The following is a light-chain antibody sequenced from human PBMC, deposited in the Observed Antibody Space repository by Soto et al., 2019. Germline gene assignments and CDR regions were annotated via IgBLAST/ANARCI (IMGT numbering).Light chain of an antibody. J-gene: IGKJ4*01. V-gene: IGKV3-20*01. Sequence: THSQGAVSLSQGANGPLPCRASQSVSDNNLAWYQLRPGQAPRLLIYGASRRATGIPDRFSGSGSGTDFTLTISSLQSEDFAVYYCQQYGDSPLTFGGGTKVDI. CDR1: QSVSDNN. CDR2: GAS. CDR3: QQYGDSPLT.